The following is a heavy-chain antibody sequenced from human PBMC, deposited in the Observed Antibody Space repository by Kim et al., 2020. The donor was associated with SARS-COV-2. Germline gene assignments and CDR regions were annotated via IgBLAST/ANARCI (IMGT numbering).Heavy chain of an antibody. CDR1: GYTFTSYY. Sequence: ASVKVSCKASGYTFTSYYMHWVRQAPGQGLEWMGIINPSGGSTSYAQKFQGRVTMTRDTSTSTVYMELSSLRSEDTAVYYCARDWAELELAEYAFDIWGQGTMVTVSS. J-gene: IGHJ3*02. V-gene: IGHV1-46*01. CDR3: ARDWAELELAEYAFDI. CDR2: INPSGGST. D-gene: IGHD1-7*01.